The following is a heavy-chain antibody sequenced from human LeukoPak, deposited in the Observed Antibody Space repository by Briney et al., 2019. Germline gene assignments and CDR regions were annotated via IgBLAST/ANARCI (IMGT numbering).Heavy chain of an antibody. D-gene: IGHD3-10*01. CDR3: ARGIYYGSGSYPPPSDY. J-gene: IGHJ4*02. Sequence: SETLSLTCAVYGGSFSGYYWSWIRQPPGKGLEWIGEINHSGSTNYNPSFKSRVTISVDTSKNQFSLKLSSVTAADTAVYYCARGIYYGSGSYPPPSDYWGQGTLVTVSS. CDR2: INHSGST. CDR1: GGSFSGYY. V-gene: IGHV4-34*01.